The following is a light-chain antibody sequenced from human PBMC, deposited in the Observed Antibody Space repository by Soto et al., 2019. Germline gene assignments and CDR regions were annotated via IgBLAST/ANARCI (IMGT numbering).Light chain of an antibody. CDR2: GAS. CDR3: QQYHKWPWT. J-gene: IGKJ1*01. Sequence: EIVLTQSPGSLSLSPGQRATLSCRASQSVDTTFFAWYQKKPGQAPRLLIYGASTRATGIPARFSGSGSGTEFTLTISSLQSEDFVLYYCQQYHKWPWTFGQGTKVEIK. CDR1: QSVDTTF. V-gene: IGKV3-15*01.